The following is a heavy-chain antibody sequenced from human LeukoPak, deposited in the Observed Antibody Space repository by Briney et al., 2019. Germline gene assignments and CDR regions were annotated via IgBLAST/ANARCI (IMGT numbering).Heavy chain of an antibody. Sequence: SETLSLTCTVSGGSISSYYWSCIRQPPGKGLEWIGYIYYSGSTNYNPSLKSRVTISVDTSKNQFSLKLSSVTAADTAVYYCAREYSDAFDIWGQGTMVTVSS. CDR3: AREYSDAFDI. CDR1: GGSISSYY. D-gene: IGHD1-1*01. CDR2: IYYSGST. J-gene: IGHJ3*02. V-gene: IGHV4-59*01.